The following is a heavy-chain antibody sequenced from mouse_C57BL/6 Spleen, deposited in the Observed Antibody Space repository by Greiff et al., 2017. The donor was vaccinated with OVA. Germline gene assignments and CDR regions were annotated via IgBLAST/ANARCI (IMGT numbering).Heavy chain of an antibody. CDR3: TRSDYAMDY. CDR1: GYTFTDYE. V-gene: IGHV1-15*01. Sequence: QVQLQQSGAELVRPGASVTLSCKASGYTFTDYEMHWVKPTPFHFLERIAAIYPETGGTAYNQKFKGKAILTADKSSSTAYMELRSLTSEDSAVYYCTRSDYAMDYWGQGTSVTVSS. CDR2: IYPETGGT. J-gene: IGHJ4*01.